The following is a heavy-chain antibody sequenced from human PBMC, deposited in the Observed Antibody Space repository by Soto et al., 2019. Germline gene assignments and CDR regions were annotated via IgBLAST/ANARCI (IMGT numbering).Heavy chain of an antibody. Sequence: QVQLQESGPGLVQPSRTLSLICSVSGDSITSGNYYWSWVRQHPGKGLEWLAYIFHSGSSYYNPSLRSRLTVSVNTSRSQFSLSLTSVTAADTALSYCARVSYFGSGAGFFGTWGPGILVTVSS. CDR2: IFHSGSS. J-gene: IGHJ5*02. CDR1: GDSITSGNYY. D-gene: IGHD3-10*01. V-gene: IGHV4-31*02. CDR3: ARVSYFGSGAGFFGT.